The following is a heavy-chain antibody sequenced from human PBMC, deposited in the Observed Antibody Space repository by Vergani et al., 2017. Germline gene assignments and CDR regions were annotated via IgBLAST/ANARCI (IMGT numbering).Heavy chain of an antibody. CDR2: IIPIFGTA. J-gene: IGHJ4*02. CDR3: ARVAAVVTLRGAFDY. Sequence: QVQLVQSGAEVKKPGSSVKVSCKASGGTFSSYAISWVRQAPGKGLEWMGGIIPIFGTANYAQKFQGRVTITAEKSKSTAYMELSSLRSEDTAVYYCARVAAVVTLRGAFDYWGQGTLVTVSS. V-gene: IGHV1-69*06. CDR1: GGTFSSYA. D-gene: IGHD4-23*01.